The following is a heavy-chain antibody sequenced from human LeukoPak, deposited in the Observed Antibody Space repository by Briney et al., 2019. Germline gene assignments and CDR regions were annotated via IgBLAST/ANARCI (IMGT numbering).Heavy chain of an antibody. J-gene: IGHJ5*02. CDR2: IIPIFGTA. Sequence: SVKVSCKASGGTFSSYAISWVQQAPGQGLEWMGGIIPIFGTANYAQKFQGRVTITADESTSTAYMELSSLRSEDTAVYYCARDRGSYNWFDPWGQGTLVTASS. V-gene: IGHV1-69*13. D-gene: IGHD3-10*01. CDR1: GGTFSSYA. CDR3: ARDRGSYNWFDP.